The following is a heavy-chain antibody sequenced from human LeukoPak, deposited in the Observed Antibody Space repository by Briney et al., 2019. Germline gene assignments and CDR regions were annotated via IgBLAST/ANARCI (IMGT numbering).Heavy chain of an antibody. D-gene: IGHD3-10*01. CDR3: ARGGMGFGESRMYNWFDP. Sequence: SETLSLTCAVYGGSFSGYYWSWIRQPPGKGLEWIGEINHSGSTDYNPSLKSRVTISVDTSKNQFSLKLSSVTAADTAVYYCARGGMGFGESRMYNWFDPWGQETLVTVSS. J-gene: IGHJ5*02. V-gene: IGHV4-34*01. CDR2: INHSGST. CDR1: GGSFSGYY.